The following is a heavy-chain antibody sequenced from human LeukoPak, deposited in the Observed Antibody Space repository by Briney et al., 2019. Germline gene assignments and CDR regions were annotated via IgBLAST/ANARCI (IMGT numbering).Heavy chain of an antibody. D-gene: IGHD5-18*01. CDR2: INHSGST. Sequence: SETLSLTCTVSGGSISIYYWSWNRQPAGKGLEWIGEINHSGSTNYNPSLKSRVTISVDTSKNQFSLKLSSVTAADTAVYYCARGIGRGYSYGYGYWGQGTLVTVSS. CDR1: GGSISIYY. V-gene: IGHV4-34*01. CDR3: ARGIGRGYSYGYGY. J-gene: IGHJ4*02.